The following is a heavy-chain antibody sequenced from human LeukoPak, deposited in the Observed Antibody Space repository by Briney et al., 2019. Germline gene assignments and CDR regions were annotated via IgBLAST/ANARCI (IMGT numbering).Heavy chain of an antibody. D-gene: IGHD6-13*01. Sequence: ASVKVSCKASGGTLSSYAISWVRQAPGQGLEWMGGIIPIFGTANYAQKFQGRVTITADESTSTAYMELSSLRSEDTAVYYCASESSFPKAFDIWGQGTMVTVSS. CDR2: IIPIFGTA. V-gene: IGHV1-69*13. CDR3: ASESSFPKAFDI. CDR1: GGTLSSYA. J-gene: IGHJ3*02.